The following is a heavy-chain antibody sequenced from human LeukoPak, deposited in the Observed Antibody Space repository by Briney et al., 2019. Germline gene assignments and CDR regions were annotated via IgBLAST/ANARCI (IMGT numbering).Heavy chain of an antibody. CDR1: GFTFSSYG. D-gene: IGHD3-9*01. V-gene: IGHV3-7*01. CDR3: ARDYDILTGYYMGFDY. CDR2: IKQDGSEK. Sequence: PGGSLRLSCAASGFTFSSYGMHWVRQAPGKGLEWVANIKQDGSEKYYVDSVKGRFTISRDNAKNSLYLQMNSLRAEDTAVYYCARDYDILTGYYMGFDYWGQGTLVTVSS. J-gene: IGHJ4*02.